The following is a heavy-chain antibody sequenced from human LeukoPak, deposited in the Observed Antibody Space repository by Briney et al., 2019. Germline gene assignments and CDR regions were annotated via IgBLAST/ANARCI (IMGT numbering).Heavy chain of an antibody. CDR3: ARDRRWELPENWFDP. J-gene: IGHJ5*02. D-gene: IGHD1-26*01. CDR1: GYTFTGYY. CDR2: INPNSGGT. V-gene: IGHV1-2*02. Sequence: ASVKVSCKASGYTFTGYYMHWVRQAPGQGLEWMGWINPNSGGTNYAQKFQGRVTMTRDTSISTAYMELSRLRSDDTAVYYCARDRRWELPENWFDPWGQGTLVTVSS.